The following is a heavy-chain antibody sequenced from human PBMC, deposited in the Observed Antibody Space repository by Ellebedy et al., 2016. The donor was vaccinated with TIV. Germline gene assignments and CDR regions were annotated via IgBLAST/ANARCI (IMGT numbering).Heavy chain of an antibody. J-gene: IGHJ4*02. CDR1: GFSFSGWW. CDR2: IKEDGSEQ. V-gene: IGHV3-7*03. Sequence: PGGSLRLSCAASGFSFSGWWMSWVRQAPGRGLEWVANIKEDGSEQYYVDSVKGRFTISRDNAKNSLYLQMSSLRAEDTDVYYCARDGHYVYFDYWGQGTLVTVSS. CDR3: ARDGHYVYFDY. D-gene: IGHD3-10*02.